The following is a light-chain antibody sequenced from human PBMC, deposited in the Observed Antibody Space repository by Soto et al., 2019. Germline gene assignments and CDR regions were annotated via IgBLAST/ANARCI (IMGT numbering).Light chain of an antibody. Sequence: ALTQPASVSGSPGQSITISCTGTSSDVGGYNYVSWYQHHPGKAPKLVIYEDSNRPSGVSNRFSGSKSGNTASLTVSGLQAEDEADYYCNSYTSSNTFVFGTGTKVTVL. V-gene: IGLV2-14*01. CDR1: SSDVGGYNY. J-gene: IGLJ1*01. CDR2: EDS. CDR3: NSYTSSNTFV.